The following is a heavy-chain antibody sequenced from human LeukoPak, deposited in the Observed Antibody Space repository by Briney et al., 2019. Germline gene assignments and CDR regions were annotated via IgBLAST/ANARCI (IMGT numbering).Heavy chain of an antibody. V-gene: IGHV1-18*01. CDR3: ARRGPRGGSGSYGVDY. CDR1: GYTFTSYG. D-gene: IGHD3-10*01. CDR2: ISAYNGNT. J-gene: IGHJ4*02. Sequence: ASVKVSCKASGYTFTSYGISWVRQAPGQGLEWMGWISAYNGNTNYAQKLQGRVTMTTDTSTSTAYMALRSLRSDDTAVYYCARRGPRGGSGSYGVDYWGQGTLVTVSS.